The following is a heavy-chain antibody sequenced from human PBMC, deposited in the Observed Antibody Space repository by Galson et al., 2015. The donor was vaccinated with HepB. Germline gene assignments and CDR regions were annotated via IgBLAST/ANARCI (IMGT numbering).Heavy chain of an antibody. J-gene: IGHJ3*02. CDR3: AKVSGVPAAMVYWNDAFDI. Sequence: SLRLSCAASGFTFSSYAMSWVRQAPGKGLEWVSAISGSGGSTYYADSVKGRFTISRDNSKNTLYLQMNSLRAEDTAVYYCAKVSGVPAAMVYWNDAFDIWGQGTMVTVSS. V-gene: IGHV3-23*01. D-gene: IGHD2-2*01. CDR2: ISGSGGST. CDR1: GFTFSSYA.